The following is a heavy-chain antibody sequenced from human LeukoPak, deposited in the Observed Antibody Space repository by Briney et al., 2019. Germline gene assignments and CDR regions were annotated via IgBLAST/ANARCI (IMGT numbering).Heavy chain of an antibody. CDR3: AREPHRWFGEQYGMDV. CDR1: GFTVSSNY. Sequence: GGSLRLSCAASGFTVSSNYMSWLGQAPGKGLEWVSVIYSGGSTYYADSVKGRFTISRDNSKNTLYLQMNSLRAEDTAVYYCAREPHRWFGEQYGMDVWGKGTTVTVSS. V-gene: IGHV3-53*01. CDR2: IYSGGST. D-gene: IGHD3-10*01. J-gene: IGHJ6*04.